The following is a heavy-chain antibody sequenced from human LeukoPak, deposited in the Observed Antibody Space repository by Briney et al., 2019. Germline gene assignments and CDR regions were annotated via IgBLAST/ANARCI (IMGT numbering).Heavy chain of an antibody. CDR2: ISYDGSNK. V-gene: IGHV3-30-3*01. CDR1: GFTFSSYW. D-gene: IGHD3-22*01. Sequence: GGSLRLSCAASGFTFSSYWMSWVRQAPGKGLEWVAVISYDGSNKYYADSVKGRFTISRDNSKNTLYLQMNSLRAEDTAVYYCARGVPPGYYYDSSGYYYPDYWGQGTLVTVSS. J-gene: IGHJ4*02. CDR3: ARGVPPGYYYDSSGYYYPDY.